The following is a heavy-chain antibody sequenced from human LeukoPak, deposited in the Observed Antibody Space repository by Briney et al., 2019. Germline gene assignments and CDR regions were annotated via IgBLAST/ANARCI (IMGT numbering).Heavy chain of an antibody. Sequence: ASVTVSCKASGYTFTSYGINWVRQAPGQGLEWMGWISAYNGNTNYAQKLQGRVTMTTDTSTSTAYMELRSLRSDDTAVYYCAILGRLRYFDWLLDYWGQGTLVTVSS. D-gene: IGHD3-9*01. J-gene: IGHJ4*02. V-gene: IGHV1-18*01. CDR1: GYTFTSYG. CDR2: ISAYNGNT. CDR3: AILGRLRYFDWLLDY.